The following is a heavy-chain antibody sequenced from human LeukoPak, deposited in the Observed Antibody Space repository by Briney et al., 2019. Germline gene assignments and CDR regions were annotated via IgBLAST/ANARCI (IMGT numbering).Heavy chain of an antibody. D-gene: IGHD5-18*01. CDR1: GGSISSSSYY. CDR2: IYYSGST. Sequence: SETLSLTCTVSGGSISSSSYYWGWIRQPPGKGLEWIGSIYYSGSTYYNPSLKSRVTISVDTSKNQFSLKLSSVTAADTAVYYCARGYRGYSYGLDAFDIWGQGTMVTVSS. V-gene: IGHV4-39*07. CDR3: ARGYRGYSYGLDAFDI. J-gene: IGHJ3*02.